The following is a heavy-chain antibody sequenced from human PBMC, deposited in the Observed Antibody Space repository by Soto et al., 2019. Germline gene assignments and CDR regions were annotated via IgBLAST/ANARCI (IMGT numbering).Heavy chain of an antibody. CDR2: IYHSGST. CDR3: ARVVGHDYTDY. J-gene: IGHJ4*02. V-gene: IGHV4-38-2*01. D-gene: IGHD4-4*01. CDR1: GYSISSGYY. Sequence: PSETLSLTCAVSGYSISSGYYWGWIRQPPGKGLEWIGSIYHSGSTYYNPSLKSRVTISVDTSKNQFSLNLSSVTVSDTAVYSSARVVGHDYTDYWGQGTLVTVSS.